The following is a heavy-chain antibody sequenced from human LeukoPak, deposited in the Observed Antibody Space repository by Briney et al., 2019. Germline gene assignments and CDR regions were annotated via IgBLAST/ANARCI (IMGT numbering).Heavy chain of an antibody. D-gene: IGHD6-13*01. CDR1: GFTFSSYA. J-gene: IGHJ3*02. V-gene: IGHV3-30*04. Sequence: GGSLRLSCAASGFTFSSYAMHWVRQAPGKGLEWVAGIPYDGSNKYYEDSVKGRFTISRDNSNNTMYLQMNSLRAEDTAAYYCARDSVAAGLAFDIWCQGTMVTVSS. CDR3: ARDSVAAGLAFDI. CDR2: IPYDGSNK.